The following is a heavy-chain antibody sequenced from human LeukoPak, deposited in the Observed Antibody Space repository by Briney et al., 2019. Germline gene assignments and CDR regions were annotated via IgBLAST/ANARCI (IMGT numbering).Heavy chain of an antibody. CDR3: ARAHARNYYGMDV. CDR2: IYYSGST. V-gene: IGHV4-59*01. D-gene: IGHD2-8*01. J-gene: IGHJ6*02. Sequence: SETLSLTCSVSGGSINSYYWSWIRQPPGKGLEWIGYIYYSGSTNYNPSLKSRVTISVDTSKNQFSLKLSSVTAADTAVYYCARAHARNYYGMDVWGQGTTVTVSS. CDR1: GGSINSYY.